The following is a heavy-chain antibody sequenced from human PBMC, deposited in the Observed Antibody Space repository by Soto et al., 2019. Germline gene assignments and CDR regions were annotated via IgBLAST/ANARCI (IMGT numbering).Heavy chain of an antibody. CDR3: ASAPTTVVTPYYFDY. V-gene: IGHV3-30-3*01. CDR2: ISYDGSNK. D-gene: IGHD4-17*01. Sequence: PGGSLRLSCAASGFTFSSYAMHWVRQAPGKGLEWVAVISYDGSNKYYADSVKGRFTISRDNSKNTLYLQMNSLRAEDTAVYYCASAPTTVVTPYYFDYWGQGTLVTVS. CDR1: GFTFSSYA. J-gene: IGHJ4*02.